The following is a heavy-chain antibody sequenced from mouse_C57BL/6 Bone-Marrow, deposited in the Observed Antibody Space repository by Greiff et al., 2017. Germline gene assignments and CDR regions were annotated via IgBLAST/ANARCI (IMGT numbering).Heavy chain of an antibody. J-gene: IGHJ4*01. V-gene: IGHV8-11*01. Sequence: QVTLKESGPGILQPSQTLSLTCSFSGFSLSTSGMGVGWLHQPSGNGLEWLAHIWWNDNKYYNTALKSRLTISKDTSNNQVFLKIASVDTADTATYYCARIADSKCAMDYWGQGTSVTVSS. D-gene: IGHD2-5*01. CDR3: ARIADSKCAMDY. CDR2: IWWNDNK. CDR1: GFSLSTSGMG.